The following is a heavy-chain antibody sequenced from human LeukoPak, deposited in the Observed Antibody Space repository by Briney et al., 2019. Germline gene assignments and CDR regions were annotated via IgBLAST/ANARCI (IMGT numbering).Heavy chain of an antibody. D-gene: IGHD3-10*01. CDR3: ARSYHYGSGSYSYYFDY. Sequence: PSETLSLTCTVSDDSIKSYYWSWIRQPPGRGLEWIGYIYHTGSTDYNPSLKSRVTISVDTSKKQFSLRLSSVTAADTAVYYCARSYHYGSGSYSYYFDYWGQGTLVTVSS. CDR1: DDSIKSYY. CDR2: IYHTGST. V-gene: IGHV4-59*08. J-gene: IGHJ4*02.